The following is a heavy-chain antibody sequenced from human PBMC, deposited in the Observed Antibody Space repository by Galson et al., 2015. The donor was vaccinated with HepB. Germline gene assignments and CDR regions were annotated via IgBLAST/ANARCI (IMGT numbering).Heavy chain of an antibody. CDR3: AKNKGFGLKYYFDN. CDR2: ISDSGAKT. Sequence: SLRLSCAASGFSLSSYDMDWVRQTPGKGLEWVSRISDSGAKTYYADSVKGRFTISRDNSKSTLFLQMNSLRAEDTAIYYCAKNKGFGLKYYFDNWGQGVLGTVSS. J-gene: IGHJ4*02. V-gene: IGHV3-23*01. CDR1: GFSLSSYD. D-gene: IGHD3-16*01.